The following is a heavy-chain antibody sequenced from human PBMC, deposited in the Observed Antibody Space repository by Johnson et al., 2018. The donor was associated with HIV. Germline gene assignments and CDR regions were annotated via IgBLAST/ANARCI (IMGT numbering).Heavy chain of an antibody. Sequence: VQLVESGGGVVRPGGSLRLSCAASGFTVSSNYMSWVRQAPGKGLEWVSVIYSGGSTYYADSVKGRFTISRDNSKNTLYLQMSSLRAEDTAMYYCARDGESQQLPLGDALDVWGQGTMVTVSS. CDR2: IYSGGST. V-gene: IGHV3-66*01. D-gene: IGHD6-13*01. J-gene: IGHJ3*01. CDR1: GFTVSSNY. CDR3: ARDGESQQLPLGDALDV.